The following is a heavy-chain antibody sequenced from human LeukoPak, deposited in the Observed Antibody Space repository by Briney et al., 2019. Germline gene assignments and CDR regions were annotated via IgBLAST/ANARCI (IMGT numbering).Heavy chain of an antibody. CDR3: ARDKAVAGTIHYHYYYMDV. Sequence: ASVKVSCKASGYTFTSYYMHWVRQAPRQGLEWMGIINPSGGSTSYAQKFQGRVTMTRNTSTSTVYMELSSLRSEDTAVYYCARDKAVAGTIHYHYYYMDVWGKGTTVTVSS. V-gene: IGHV1-46*03. D-gene: IGHD6-19*01. CDR1: GYTFTSYY. J-gene: IGHJ6*03. CDR2: INPSGGST.